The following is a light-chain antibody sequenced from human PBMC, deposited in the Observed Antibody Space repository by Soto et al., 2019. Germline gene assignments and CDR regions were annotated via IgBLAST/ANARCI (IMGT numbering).Light chain of an antibody. Sequence: DIQLTQSPSFLSASVGDRVTITCRASQGMSNYLAWNQRKPGKAPKLLIYTASTLQSGVPSRFSGSGSGTEFTLTTISLQPEDFATYYCQQLNSYPLTFGGGTKVEIK. J-gene: IGKJ4*01. CDR2: TAS. CDR1: QGMSNY. V-gene: IGKV1-9*01. CDR3: QQLNSYPLT.